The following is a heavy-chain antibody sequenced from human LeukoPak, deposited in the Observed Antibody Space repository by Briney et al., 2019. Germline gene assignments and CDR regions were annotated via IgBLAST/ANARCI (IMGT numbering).Heavy chain of an antibody. CDR2: IYYSGST. J-gene: IGHJ3*02. CDR1: GGSISSSSYY. D-gene: IGHD6-13*01. CDR3: ASYSSSWGLVTPDAFDI. V-gene: IGHV4-39*01. Sequence: SETLSLTCTVSGGSISSSSYYWGWIRQPPGKGLEWIGSIYYSGSTYYNPSLKSRVTISVDTSKNQFSLKLSSVTAADTAVYYCASYSSSWGLVTPDAFDIWGQGTMVTVSS.